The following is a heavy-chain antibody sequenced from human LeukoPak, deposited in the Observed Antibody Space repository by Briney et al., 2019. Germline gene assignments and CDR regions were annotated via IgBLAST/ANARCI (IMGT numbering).Heavy chain of an antibody. CDR3: ARGKRYFDWLFLNWFDP. J-gene: IGHJ5*02. V-gene: IGHV4-34*01. CDR1: GGSFSGYY. CDR2: INHSGST. D-gene: IGHD3-9*01. Sequence: PSETLSLTCAVYGGSFSGYYWSWIRQPPGKGLEWIGEINHSGSTNYNPSLKSRVTISVDTSKNQFSLKLSSVTAADTAVYYCARGKRYFDWLFLNWFDPWGQGTLVTVSS.